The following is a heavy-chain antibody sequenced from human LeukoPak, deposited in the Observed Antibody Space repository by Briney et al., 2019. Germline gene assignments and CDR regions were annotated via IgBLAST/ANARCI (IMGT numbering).Heavy chain of an antibody. D-gene: IGHD2-15*01. J-gene: IGHJ4*02. CDR3: TTDGVVAATTGYFDY. CDR2: IKSKTDGGTT. Sequence: GGSLRLSRAASGFTFSNAWMSWVRQAPGKGLEWVGRIKSKTDGGTTDYAAPVKGRFTISRDDSKNTLYLQMNSLKTEDTAVYYCTTDGVVAATTGYFDYWGQGTLVTVSS. CDR1: GFTFSNAW. V-gene: IGHV3-15*01.